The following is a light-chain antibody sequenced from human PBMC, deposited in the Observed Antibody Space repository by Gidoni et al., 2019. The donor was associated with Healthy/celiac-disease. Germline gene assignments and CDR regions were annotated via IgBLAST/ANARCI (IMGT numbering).Light chain of an antibody. CDR2: DAS. V-gene: IGKV3-11*01. Sequence: EIVVTQSPATLSWSPGERATLSCRASQRVSSYLSWYQQKPGQAPRLLSYDASNRATGIPARFSASWSGTESTLTISRLEPDDFAVYYCQYRSHWPLTFGGGTKVEIK. CDR1: QRVSSY. CDR3: QYRSHWPLT. J-gene: IGKJ4*01.